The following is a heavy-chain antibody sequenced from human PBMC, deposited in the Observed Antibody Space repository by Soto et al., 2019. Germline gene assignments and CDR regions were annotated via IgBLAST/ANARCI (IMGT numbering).Heavy chain of an antibody. V-gene: IGHV3-21*01. CDR3: ARDHIPLNNTRVHLGELSLIESYYYYMDV. J-gene: IGHJ6*03. CDR1: GFTFSSYS. Sequence: EVQLVESGGGLVKPGGSLRLSCAASGFTFSSYSMNWVRQAPGKGLEWVSSISSSSSYIYYADSVKGRFTISRDNAKNSLYLQMNSLRAEDTAVYYCARDHIPLNNTRVHLGELSLIESYYYYMDVWGKGTTVTVSS. D-gene: IGHD3-16*02. CDR2: ISSSSSYI.